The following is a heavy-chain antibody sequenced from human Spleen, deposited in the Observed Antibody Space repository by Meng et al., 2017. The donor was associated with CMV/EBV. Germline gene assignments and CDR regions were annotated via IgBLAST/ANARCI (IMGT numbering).Heavy chain of an antibody. CDR1: STSGVG. D-gene: IGHD3-10*01. CDR2: MYWNDDK. Sequence: STSGVGVGGFRQPPGKALEWLAVMYWNDDKRYSPSLKSRLTSTRDTSKNQVVLTMTNMEPVDTATDYGAHRARSLFLRAYFGYWGQGTLVTVSS. CDR3: AHRARSLFLRAYFGY. V-gene: IGHV2-5*01. J-gene: IGHJ4*02.